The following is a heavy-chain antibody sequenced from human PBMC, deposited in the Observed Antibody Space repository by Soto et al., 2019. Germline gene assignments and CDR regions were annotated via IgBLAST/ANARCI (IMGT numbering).Heavy chain of an antibody. V-gene: IGHV4-59*01. D-gene: IGHD2-15*01. CDR2: IYYSGST. CDR3: ARVAVAATRSSYYYGMDV. Sequence: XETLSLTCTVSGGSISSYYWSWIRQPPGKGLEWIGYIYYSGSTNYNPSLKSRVTISVDTSKNQFSLKLSSVTAADTAVYYCARVAVAATRSSYYYGMDVWGQGTTVTVS. J-gene: IGHJ6*02. CDR1: GGSISSYY.